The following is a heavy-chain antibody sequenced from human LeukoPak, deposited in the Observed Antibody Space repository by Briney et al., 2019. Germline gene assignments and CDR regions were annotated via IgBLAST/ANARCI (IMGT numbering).Heavy chain of an antibody. D-gene: IGHD3/OR15-3a*01. CDR1: GFTFSSYG. V-gene: IGHV3-33*01. CDR3: ARGYDFSYWYFDY. Sequence: PGRSLRLSCAASGFTFSSYGMDWVRQAPGKGLEWVAVIWYDGSNKYYADSVKGRFTISRDNSKNTLYLQMNSLRAEDTAVYYCARGYDFSYWYFDYWGQGTLVTVSS. CDR2: IWYDGSNK. J-gene: IGHJ4*02.